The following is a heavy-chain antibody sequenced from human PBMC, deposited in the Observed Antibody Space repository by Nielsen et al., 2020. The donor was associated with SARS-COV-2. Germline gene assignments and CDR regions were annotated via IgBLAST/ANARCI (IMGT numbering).Heavy chain of an antibody. V-gene: IGHV3-74*01. J-gene: IGHJ6*02. D-gene: IGHD3-10*01. CDR1: GFTFSSFW. CDR3: ARGYGSGSYYNSHQYYGMDV. CDR2: SNSDGSST. Sequence: GESLKISCVASGFTFSSFWMHWVRQGPGKGLVWVSRSNSDGSSTRYADSVKGRFTISRDNAKNTLYLQMDSLRPEDTAVYYCARGYGSGSYYNSHQYYGMDVWGQGTTVTVSS.